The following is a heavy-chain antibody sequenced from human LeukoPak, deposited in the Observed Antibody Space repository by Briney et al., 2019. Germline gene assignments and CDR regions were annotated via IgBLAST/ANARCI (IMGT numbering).Heavy chain of an antibody. D-gene: IGHD2-2*01. Sequence: SETLSLTCAVYGGSFSGYYWSWIRQPPGKGLEWIGEINHSGSTNYNPSLKSRVTISVDTSKNQFSLKLSSVTAADTAVYYCARAEGPDIVVVPAAIRGRYFDYWGQGTLVTVSS. J-gene: IGHJ4*02. CDR2: INHSGST. CDR1: GGSFSGYY. V-gene: IGHV4-34*01. CDR3: ARAEGPDIVVVPAAIRGRYFDY.